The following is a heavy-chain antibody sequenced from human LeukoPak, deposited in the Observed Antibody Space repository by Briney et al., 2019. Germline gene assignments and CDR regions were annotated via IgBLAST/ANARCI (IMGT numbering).Heavy chain of an antibody. CDR3: AKVKTSGHDALDV. D-gene: IGHD2-15*01. V-gene: IGHV1-18*01. CDR2: ASPYTGNG. CDR1: GYTFRNFG. Sequence: ASVKVSCKASGYTFRNFGINWVRQAPGQGPEWMGWASPYTGNGRYVEKFQGRLTFTTDASTTTAYMELRGLSLDDTAMYFCAKVKTSGHDALDVWGQGTMLTVSS. J-gene: IGHJ3*01.